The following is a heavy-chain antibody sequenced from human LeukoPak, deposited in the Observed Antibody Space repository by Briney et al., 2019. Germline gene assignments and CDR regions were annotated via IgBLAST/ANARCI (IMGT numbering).Heavy chain of an antibody. CDR3: ARLMVRGVDYYFDY. D-gene: IGHD3-10*01. Sequence: GGSLRFSCAASGFTFISYSMNWVRQAPGKGLEWVSSISSSSSYIYYADSVKGRFTISRDNAKNSLYLQMNSLRAVDTAVYYCARLMVRGVDYYFDYWGQGTLVTVSS. CDR2: ISSSSSYI. J-gene: IGHJ4*02. V-gene: IGHV3-21*01. CDR1: GFTFISYS.